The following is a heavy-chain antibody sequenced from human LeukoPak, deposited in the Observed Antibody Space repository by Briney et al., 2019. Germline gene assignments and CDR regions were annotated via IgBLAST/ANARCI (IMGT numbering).Heavy chain of an antibody. CDR3: AREYSYAYYFDY. J-gene: IGHJ4*02. CDR1: GYSFTGYY. CDR2: INPNIGGP. Sequence: SVKLSCTASGYSFTGYYIHWVRQATGQRLEWRGRINPNIGGPDYAQKFQASVNMTKDTSISTASLEPSRMRADDTALNYCAREYSYAYYFDYCRQAPVVTVSS. D-gene: IGHD3-16*01. V-gene: IGHV1-2*06.